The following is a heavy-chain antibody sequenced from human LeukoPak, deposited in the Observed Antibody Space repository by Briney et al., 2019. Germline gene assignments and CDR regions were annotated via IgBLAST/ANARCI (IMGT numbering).Heavy chain of an antibody. D-gene: IGHD6-19*01. J-gene: IGHJ4*02. V-gene: IGHV3-23*01. Sequence: GGSLRLSCAASGFTFSSYAMSWVRWAPGKGLEWVSAISGSGGSTYYADSVKGRFTISRDNSKNTLYLQMNSLRAEDTAVYYCAKDVGSGSLFDYWGQGTLVTVYS. CDR2: ISGSGGST. CDR1: GFTFSSYA. CDR3: AKDVGSGSLFDY.